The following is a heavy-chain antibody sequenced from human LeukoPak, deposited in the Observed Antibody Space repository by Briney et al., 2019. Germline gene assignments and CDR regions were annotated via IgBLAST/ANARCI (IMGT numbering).Heavy chain of an antibody. CDR3: ARGPSSSGYGNFDH. V-gene: IGHV3-66*01. CDR2: IYSGGTT. CDR1: GFTVSTNY. Sequence: GGSLRLSCAASGFTVSTNYMSWVRQAPGKGLEWVSVIYSGGTTYYADSVKGRFTISRDNSKNTLYLQMNSLRAEDTAVYYCARGPSSSGYGNFDHWGQGTLVTVSS. D-gene: IGHD5-12*01. J-gene: IGHJ4*02.